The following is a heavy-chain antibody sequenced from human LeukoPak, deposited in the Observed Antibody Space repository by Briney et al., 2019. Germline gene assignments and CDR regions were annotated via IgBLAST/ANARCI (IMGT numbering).Heavy chain of an antibody. V-gene: IGHV4-59*01. D-gene: IGHD5-24*01. CDR1: GGSISIYY. CDR3: VRDRELNY. J-gene: IGHJ4*02. Sequence: KPSETLSLTCTVSGGSISIYYWSWIRQPPGKGLEWIGHVYNSGSTDYNPSLKSRVTISADTSKNQFSLKLSSVIAADTAVYYCVRDRELNYWGQGILVTVSS. CDR2: VYNSGST.